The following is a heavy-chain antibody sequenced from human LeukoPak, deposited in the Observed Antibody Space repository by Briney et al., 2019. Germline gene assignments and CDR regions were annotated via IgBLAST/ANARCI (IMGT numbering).Heavy chain of an antibody. J-gene: IGHJ4*02. CDR2: IYPGDSDT. V-gene: IGHV5-51*01. CDR3: ARLLGYCSSTSCQIRYFDY. Sequence: PGESLQISCKGSGYSFTSYWIGWVRQLPGKGLEWMGIIYPGDSDTRYSPSFQGQVTISADKSISTAYLQWSSLKASDTAMYYCARLLGYCSSTSCQIRYFDYWGQGTLVTVSS. D-gene: IGHD2-2*01. CDR1: GYSFTSYW.